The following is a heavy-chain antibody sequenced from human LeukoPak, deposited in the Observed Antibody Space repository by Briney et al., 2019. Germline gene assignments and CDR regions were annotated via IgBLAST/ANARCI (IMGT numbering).Heavy chain of an antibody. D-gene: IGHD3-10*01. J-gene: IGHJ6*02. V-gene: IGHV3-21*01. CDR3: APYCYGSGSYSYGMDV. Sequence: GGSLRLSCAASGFRFSGYTMNWVRQAPGKGLEWVSSISSSSSHIYYADSVKGRFTISRDNAKNSLFLQMNSLRAEDTAVYYCAPYCYGSGSYSYGMDVWGQGTTVTVSS. CDR2: ISSSSSHI. CDR1: GFRFSGYT.